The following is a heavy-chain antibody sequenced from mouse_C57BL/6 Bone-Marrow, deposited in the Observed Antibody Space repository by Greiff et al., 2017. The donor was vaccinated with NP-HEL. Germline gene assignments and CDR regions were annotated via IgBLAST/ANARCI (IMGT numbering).Heavy chain of an antibody. D-gene: IGHD2-4*01. J-gene: IGHJ4*01. CDR3: ARYMITTRGDYYAMDY. Sequence: EVQLVESGGGLVQPGGSLSLSCAASGFTFTDYYMSWVRQPPGKALEWLGFIRNKANGYTTEYSASVKGRFTISRDTSQSILYLQMNALRAEDSATYYCARYMITTRGDYYAMDYWGQGTSVTVSS. V-gene: IGHV7-3*01. CDR2: IRNKANGYTT. CDR1: GFTFTDYY.